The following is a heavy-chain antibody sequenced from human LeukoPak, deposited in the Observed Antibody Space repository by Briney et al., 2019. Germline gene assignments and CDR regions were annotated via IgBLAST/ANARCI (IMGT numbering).Heavy chain of an antibody. J-gene: IGHJ4*02. CDR3: AKGWSSDGYTVYYFDY. CDR1: GFTFDDYA. CDR2: ISWNSGSI. Sequence: GGSLRLSCAASGFTFDDYAMHWVRQAPGKGLEWVSGISWNSGSIGYADSVKGRFTISRDNAKNSLYLQMNSLRAEDTALYYCAKGWSSDGYTVYYFDYWGQGTLVTVSS. D-gene: IGHD5-24*01. V-gene: IGHV3-9*01.